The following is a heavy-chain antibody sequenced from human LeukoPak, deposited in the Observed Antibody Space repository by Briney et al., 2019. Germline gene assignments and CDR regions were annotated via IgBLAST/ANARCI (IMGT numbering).Heavy chain of an antibody. J-gene: IGHJ6*04. CDR1: GFTFGDYA. Sequence: PGRSLRLSCTASGFTFGDYAMSWVRQAPGKGLEWVGFIRSKAYGGTTEYAASVKGRFTISRDDSKSIAYLQMNSLKTEDTAVYYCTRDVVRSRYYYGSGSYPDYYYYGMDVWGKGTTVTVSS. D-gene: IGHD3-10*01. V-gene: IGHV3-49*04. CDR3: TRDVVRSRYYYGSGSYPDYYYYGMDV. CDR2: IRSKAYGGTT.